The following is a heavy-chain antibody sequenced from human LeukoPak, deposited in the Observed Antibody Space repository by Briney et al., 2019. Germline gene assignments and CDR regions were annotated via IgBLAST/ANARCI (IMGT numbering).Heavy chain of an antibody. V-gene: IGHV4-4*07. J-gene: IGHJ6*02. CDR2: ISGSGSS. CDR1: GGSISGYY. Sequence: SETLSLTCTVSGGSISGYYWSWVRQPAGKGLEWIGRISGSGSSNFNPSLRSRVTMSVDTPKNQFSLKLSSVAAADSAMYYCARNEHGSYGYMDVWGRGTTVTVSS. D-gene: IGHD1-1*01. CDR3: ARNEHGSYGYMDV.